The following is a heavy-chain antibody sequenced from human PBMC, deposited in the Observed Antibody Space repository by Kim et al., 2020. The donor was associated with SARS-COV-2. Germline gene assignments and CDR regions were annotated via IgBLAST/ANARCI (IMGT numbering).Heavy chain of an antibody. CDR3: AREGMVRGVITPFDY. Sequence: GGSLRLSCAASGFTFSSYGMHWVRQAPGKGLEWVAVIWYDGSNKYYADSVKGRFTISRDNSKNTLYLQMNSLRAEDTAVYYCAREGMVRGVITPFDYWGQGTLVTVSS. D-gene: IGHD3-10*01. V-gene: IGHV3-33*01. CDR2: IWYDGSNK. CDR1: GFTFSSYG. J-gene: IGHJ4*02.